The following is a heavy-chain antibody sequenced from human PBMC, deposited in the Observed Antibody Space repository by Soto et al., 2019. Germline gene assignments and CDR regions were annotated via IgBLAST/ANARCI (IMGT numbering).Heavy chain of an antibody. J-gene: IGHJ5*02. CDR2: IYYSGST. Sequence: PSETLSLTCTVSGGSISSYYWSWIRQPPGKGLEWIGYIYYSGSTNYNPSLKSRVTISVDTSKNQFSLKLSSVTAADTAVYYCARDKGWYDSSGYYYEDGWFDPWGQATLVTVSS. CDR3: ARDKGWYDSSGYYYEDGWFDP. CDR1: GGSISSYY. V-gene: IGHV4-59*01. D-gene: IGHD3-22*01.